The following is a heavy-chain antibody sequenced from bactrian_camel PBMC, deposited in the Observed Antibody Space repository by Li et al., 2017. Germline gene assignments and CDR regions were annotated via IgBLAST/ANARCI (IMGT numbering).Heavy chain of an antibody. V-gene: IGHV3S40*01. CDR1: GYTYRRVC. CDR2: IDSGGSST. J-gene: IGHJ4*01. D-gene: IGHD2*01. Sequence: DVQLVESGGDSVQSGGSLRLSCAASGYTYRRVCMGWFRQAPGKEREGVASIDSGGSSTYYTDSVKGRFTISRDNARNTVYLQMNSLLPEDTAMYYCAADKTWYTNSLIDTAYNYWGPGTQVTVS. CDR3: AADKTWYTNSLIDTAYNY.